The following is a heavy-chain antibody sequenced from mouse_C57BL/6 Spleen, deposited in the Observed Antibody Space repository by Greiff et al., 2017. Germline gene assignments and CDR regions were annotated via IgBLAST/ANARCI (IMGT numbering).Heavy chain of an antibody. V-gene: IGHV1-50*01. D-gene: IGHD3-2*02. J-gene: IGHJ4*01. Sequence: QVQLQQPGAELVKPGASVKLSCKASGYTFTSYWMQWVKQRPGQGLEWIGEIDPSDSYTNYNQKFKGKATLTVDTSSSTAYMQLSSLTSEDSAVYYCAMSAQATEIYYAMDYWGQGTSVTVSS. CDR3: AMSAQATEIYYAMDY. CDR2: IDPSDSYT. CDR1: GYTFTSYW.